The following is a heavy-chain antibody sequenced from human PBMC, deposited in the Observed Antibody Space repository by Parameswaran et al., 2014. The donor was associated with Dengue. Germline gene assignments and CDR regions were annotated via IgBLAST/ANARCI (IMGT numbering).Heavy chain of an antibody. CDR2: ITNGGGTT. CDR1: GFTFTTYA. J-gene: IGHJ4*02. D-gene: IGHD3-10*01. CDR3: AKPQREITILRGGHFDY. V-gene: IGHV3-23*01. Sequence: QVGGSLRLSCAASGFTFTTYAMSWVRQAPGKGLEWVSAITNGGGTTYYADSVKGRFAISRDNSKNIVYLQMNSLRAEDAAVYYCAKPQREITILRGGHFDYWGQGTLVTVSS.